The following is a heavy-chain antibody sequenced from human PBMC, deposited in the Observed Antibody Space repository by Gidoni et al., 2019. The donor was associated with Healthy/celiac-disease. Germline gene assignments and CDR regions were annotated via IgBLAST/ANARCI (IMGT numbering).Heavy chain of an antibody. CDR1: GFTFSSYS. CDR2: ISSSSIYI. D-gene: IGHD3-22*01. Sequence: EVQLVESGGGLVKPGGSLRLSCAASGFTFSSYSMNWVRQAPGKGLEWVSSISSSSIYISYADSVKGRFTISRDNAKNSLYLQMNSLRAEDTAVYYCARAEYDSSGDYYFDYWGQGTLVTVSA. J-gene: IGHJ4*02. V-gene: IGHV3-21*01. CDR3: ARAEYDSSGDYYFDY.